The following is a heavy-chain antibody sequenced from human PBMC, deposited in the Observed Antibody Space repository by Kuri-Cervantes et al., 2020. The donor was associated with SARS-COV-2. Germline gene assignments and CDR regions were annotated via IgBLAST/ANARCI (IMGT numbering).Heavy chain of an antibody. V-gene: IGHV3-21*04. D-gene: IGHD2-15*01. CDR1: GFTFSSYS. CDR2: ISSSSSYI. Sequence: GESLKISCAASGFTFSSYSMNWVRQAPGKGLEWVSSISSSSSYIYYADSVKGRFTVSRDKSKNTLHLQMNSLRAEDTAVYYCAKAGLCSGSCYSIGYWGQGTLVTVSS. J-gene: IGHJ4*02. CDR3: AKAGLCSGSCYSIGY.